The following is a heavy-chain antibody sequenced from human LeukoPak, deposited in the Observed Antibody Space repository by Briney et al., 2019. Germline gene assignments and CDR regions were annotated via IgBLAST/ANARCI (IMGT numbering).Heavy chain of an antibody. D-gene: IGHD6-19*01. Sequence: GGSLRLSCAASGFTFSSYWMSWVRQAPGKGLEWVANIKKDGSEKYYVDSVKGRFTISRDNAKNSLYLQMNSLRAEDTAVYYCARVLGYAGYSSGWYGGNWFDPWGQGTLVTVSS. CDR1: GFTFSSYW. V-gene: IGHV3-7*01. CDR3: ARVLGYAGYSSGWYGGNWFDP. J-gene: IGHJ5*02. CDR2: IKKDGSEK.